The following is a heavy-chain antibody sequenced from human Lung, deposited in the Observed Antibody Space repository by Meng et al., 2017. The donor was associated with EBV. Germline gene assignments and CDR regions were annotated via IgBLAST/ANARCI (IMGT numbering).Heavy chain of an antibody. CDR3: ARQSGYFDY. D-gene: IGHD3-10*01. V-gene: IGHV4-59*08. CDR1: GGSISSYY. J-gene: IGHJ4*02. CDR2: IYYSGST. Sequence: QVQLQGSGPGLVKPSETLSLTCTFSGGSISSYYWSWIRQPPGKGLEWIGHIYYSGSTNYNPSLKSRVTISVDTSKNQFSLKLSSVTATDTVVYYCARQSGYFDYWGQGTLVTVSS.